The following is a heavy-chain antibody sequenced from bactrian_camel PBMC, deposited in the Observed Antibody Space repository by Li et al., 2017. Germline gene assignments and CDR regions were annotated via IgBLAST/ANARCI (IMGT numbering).Heavy chain of an antibody. V-gene: IGHV3S40*01. CDR1: GFTFSSYA. Sequence: QLVESGGGLVQPGGSLRLSCAASGFTFSSYAMSWVRQAPGKGLEWVSDICSGGGSTYYADSVKGRFTIFRDNTKNMVYLEMTNLKFEDTARYHCAEGSLGSVGFSYWGQGTQVTVS. CDR3: AEGSLGSVGFSY. CDR2: ICSGGGST. D-gene: IGHD5*01. J-gene: IGHJ6*01.